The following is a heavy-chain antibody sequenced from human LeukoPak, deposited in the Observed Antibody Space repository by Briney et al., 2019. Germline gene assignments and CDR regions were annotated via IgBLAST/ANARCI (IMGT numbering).Heavy chain of an antibody. Sequence: AASVTVSRTASGYTFINYNISWVRQAPAPGHELMGWISIYNGNTNNAEKFQGRVTMSTETSRSNAYMDLRSLRSGDTAVYYCARLYCSSTSCWYPSDPYYYCYMDVWVKGGTVTVCS. J-gene: IGHJ6*03. V-gene: IGHV1-18*01. CDR3: ARLYCSSTSCWYPSDPYYYCYMDV. CDR2: ISIYNGNT. CDR1: GYTFINYN. D-gene: IGHD2-2*01.